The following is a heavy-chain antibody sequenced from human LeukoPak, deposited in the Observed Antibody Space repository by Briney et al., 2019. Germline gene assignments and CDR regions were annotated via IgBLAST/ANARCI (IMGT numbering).Heavy chain of an antibody. CDR1: GYTFTSYG. Sequence: ASVKVPCKASGYTFTSYGISWVRQAPGQGLEWMGWISAYNGNTNYAQKLQGRVTMTTDTSTSTAYMELRSLRSDDTAVYYCARGLEWLTRRHTWFDPWGQGTLVTVSS. D-gene: IGHD3-3*01. CDR2: ISAYNGNT. V-gene: IGHV1-18*01. J-gene: IGHJ5*02. CDR3: ARGLEWLTRRHTWFDP.